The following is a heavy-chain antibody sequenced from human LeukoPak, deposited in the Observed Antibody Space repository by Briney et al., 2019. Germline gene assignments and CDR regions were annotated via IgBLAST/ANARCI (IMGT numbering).Heavy chain of an antibody. CDR1: GFTFKNHA. CDR3: ARVGTTGYYQL. J-gene: IGHJ4*02. V-gene: IGHV3-53*01. D-gene: IGHD3-9*01. CDR2: IYSGGST. Sequence: GGSLRLSCAASGFTFKNHAMNWVRQAPGKGLEWVSVIYSGGSTYYADSVKGRFTISRDNSKNTLYLQMNSLRAEDTAVYYCARVGTTGYYQLWGQGTLVTVSS.